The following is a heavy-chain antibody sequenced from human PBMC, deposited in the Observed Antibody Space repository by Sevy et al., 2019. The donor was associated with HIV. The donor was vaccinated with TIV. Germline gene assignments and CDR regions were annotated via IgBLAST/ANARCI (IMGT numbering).Heavy chain of an antibody. CDR2: FDPEDGET. J-gene: IGHJ4*02. CDR1: GYTLTELS. CDR3: ATDRSRVYGDLRFDY. D-gene: IGHD4-17*01. V-gene: IGHV1-24*01. Sequence: ASVKVSCKVSGYTLTELSMHWVRQAPGKGLEWMGGFDPEDGETIYAQKFQGRVTMTEDTSTDTAYMELSSLRSEDTAVYYCATDRSRVYGDLRFDYWGQGTLVTVSS.